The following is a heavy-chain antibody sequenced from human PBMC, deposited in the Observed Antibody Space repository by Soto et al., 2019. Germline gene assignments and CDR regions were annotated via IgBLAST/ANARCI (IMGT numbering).Heavy chain of an antibody. V-gene: IGHV3-11*05. CDR1: GFTFSDYY. CDR3: ARGLTDYYYYGMDV. CDR2: ISSSSSYT. D-gene: IGHD3-16*01. J-gene: IGHJ6*02. Sequence: PGGSLRLSCAASGFTFSDYYMSWIRQAPGKGLEWVSYISSSSSYTNYADSVKGRFTISRDNAKNSLYLQMNSLRVEDTAVYYCARGLTDYYYYGMDVWGQGTTVTVSS.